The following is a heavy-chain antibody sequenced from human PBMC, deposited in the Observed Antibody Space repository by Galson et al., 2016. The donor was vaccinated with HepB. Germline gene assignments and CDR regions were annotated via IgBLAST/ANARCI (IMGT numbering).Heavy chain of an antibody. J-gene: IGHJ6*02. V-gene: IGHV1-46*01. CDR2: INPSGGST. CDR3: ARDLSIATRPAYYYYGMDV. CDR1: GYTFTSYY. Sequence: SVKVSCKASGYTFTSYYMYWVRQAPGQGLEWMGIINPSGGSTSYAQKFQGRVTMTRGTSTSTVYMELSSLRSEDTAVYYCARDLSIATRPAYYYYGMDVWGQGTTVTVSS. D-gene: IGHD6-6*01.